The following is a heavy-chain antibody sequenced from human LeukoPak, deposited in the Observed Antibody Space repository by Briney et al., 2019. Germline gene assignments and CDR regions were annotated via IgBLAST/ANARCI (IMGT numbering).Heavy chain of an antibody. J-gene: IGHJ4*02. CDR3: ARDGSGSYYRGPYFDY. Sequence: ASVKVSCKASGYTFTSYGISWVRQAPGQGLEWMGWISPNSGGTNYAQKFQGRVTITRDTSISTAYMELSTLRSDDTAVYYCARDGSGSYYRGPYFDYWGQGTLVTVSS. CDR1: GYTFTSYG. D-gene: IGHD3-10*01. CDR2: ISPNSGGT. V-gene: IGHV1-2*02.